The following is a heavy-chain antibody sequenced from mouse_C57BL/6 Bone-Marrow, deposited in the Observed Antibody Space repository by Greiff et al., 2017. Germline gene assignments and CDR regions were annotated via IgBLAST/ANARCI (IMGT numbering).Heavy chain of an antibody. CDR2: IRSKSNNYAT. V-gene: IGHV10-1*01. D-gene: IGHD3-1*01. Sequence: EVMLVESGGGLVQPKGSLKLSCAASGFSFNTYAMNWVRQAPGKGLEWVARIRSKSNNYATYYADSVKDRFTISRDDSESMLYLQMNNLKTEDTAMYYCVRHVWHGGFAYWGQGTLVTVSA. CDR3: VRHVWHGGFAY. J-gene: IGHJ3*01. CDR1: GFSFNTYA.